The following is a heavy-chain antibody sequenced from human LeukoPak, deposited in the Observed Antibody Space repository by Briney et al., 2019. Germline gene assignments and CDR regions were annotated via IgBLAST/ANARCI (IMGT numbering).Heavy chain of an antibody. D-gene: IGHD3-22*01. V-gene: IGHV1-69*04. Sequence: GASVKVSFKASGGTFSSYAISWVRQAPGQGLEWMGRIIPILGIANYAQKFQGRVTITADRSTSTAYMELSSLRSEDTAVYYCARDMMIVVAPHYFDYWGQGTLVTVSS. CDR3: ARDMMIVVAPHYFDY. J-gene: IGHJ4*02. CDR1: GGTFSSYA. CDR2: IIPILGIA.